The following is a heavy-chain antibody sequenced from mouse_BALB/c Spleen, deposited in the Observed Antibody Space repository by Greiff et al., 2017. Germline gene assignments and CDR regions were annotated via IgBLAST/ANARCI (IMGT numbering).Heavy chain of an antibody. CDR3: TEVHFDY. CDR2: ISSGGSYT. Sequence: EVKVVESGGGLVKPGGSLKLSCAASGFTFSSYTMSWVRQTPEKRLEWVATISSGGSYTYYPDSVKGRFTISRDNAKNTLYLQMSSLKSEDTAMYYCTEVHFDYWGQGTTLTVSS. D-gene: IGHD2-14*01. CDR1: GFTFSSYT. J-gene: IGHJ2*01. V-gene: IGHV5-6-4*01.